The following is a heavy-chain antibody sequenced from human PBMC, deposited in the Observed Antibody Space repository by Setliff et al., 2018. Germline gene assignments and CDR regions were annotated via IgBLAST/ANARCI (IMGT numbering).Heavy chain of an antibody. Sequence: GESLKISCAASGFVFGTYGMHWVRQAPGKGLDWVASVRFDGSYKVYADSVKGRLTISRDNSRNTLFLEMNSLRAEDTAVYYCAKDYSMAITVGYFQHWGHGTLVTVSS. V-gene: IGHV3-30*02. D-gene: IGHD1-20*01. CDR3: AKDYSMAITVGYFQH. CDR2: VRFDGSYK. J-gene: IGHJ1*01. CDR1: GFVFGTYG.